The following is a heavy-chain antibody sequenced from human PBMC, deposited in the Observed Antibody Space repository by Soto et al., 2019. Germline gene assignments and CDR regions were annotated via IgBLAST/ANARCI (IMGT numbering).Heavy chain of an antibody. CDR1: GYTFTSYG. V-gene: IGHV1-18*01. CDR2: ISAYDGNT. J-gene: IGHJ6*03. CDR3: ARDFDSIFGVVSIGVRYYLDV. D-gene: IGHD3-3*01. Sequence: QVQLVQSGAEVKKPGASVKVSCKASGYTFTSYGISWVRQAPGQGREWLGWISAYDGNTNYAQKLQGRVTMTTDTSTSTAYMEQRSLRSEDTAVYYCARDFDSIFGVVSIGVRYYLDVWGQGTTVTVSS.